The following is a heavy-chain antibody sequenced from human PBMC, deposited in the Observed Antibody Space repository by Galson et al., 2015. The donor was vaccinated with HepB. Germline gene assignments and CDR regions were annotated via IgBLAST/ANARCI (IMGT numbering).Heavy chain of an antibody. Sequence: SLRLSCAASGFTFSSYWMHWVRHAPGKGLVWVSRINSDGSSTSYADSVKGRFTISRDNAKNTLYLQMNSLRAEDTAVYYCARFWMDSTTDNFDYWGQGTLVTVSS. J-gene: IGHJ4*02. CDR3: ARFWMDSTTDNFDY. CDR1: GFTFSSYW. CDR2: INSDGSST. D-gene: IGHD3-3*01. V-gene: IGHV3-74*01.